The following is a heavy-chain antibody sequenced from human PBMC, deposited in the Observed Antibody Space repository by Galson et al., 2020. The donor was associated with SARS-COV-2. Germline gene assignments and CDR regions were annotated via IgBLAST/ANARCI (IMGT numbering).Heavy chain of an antibody. D-gene: IGHD3-22*01. Sequence: GSLRLSCAASGFTFSSYSMNWVRQAPGKGLEWVSSISSSSSYIYYADSVKGRFTISRDNAKNSLYLQMNSLRAEDTAVYYCAREITMILNLPYYFDYWGQGTLVTVSS. V-gene: IGHV3-21*01. CDR3: AREITMILNLPYYFDY. CDR2: ISSSSSYI. CDR1: GFTFSSYS. J-gene: IGHJ4*02.